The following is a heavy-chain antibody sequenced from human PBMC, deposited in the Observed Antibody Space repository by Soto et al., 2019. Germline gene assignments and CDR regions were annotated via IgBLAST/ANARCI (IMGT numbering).Heavy chain of an antibody. CDR2: INHSGST. CDR1: GGSFSGYY. J-gene: IGHJ6*02. V-gene: IGHV4-34*01. Sequence: SETLSLTCAVYGGSFSGYYWIWIRQPPGKGLEWIGEINHSGSTNYNPSLKSRVTISVDTSKNQFSLKLSSVTAADTAVYYCARLKSRVANYYYGMDVWGQGTTVTVSS. D-gene: IGHD2-21*01. CDR3: ARLKSRVANYYYGMDV.